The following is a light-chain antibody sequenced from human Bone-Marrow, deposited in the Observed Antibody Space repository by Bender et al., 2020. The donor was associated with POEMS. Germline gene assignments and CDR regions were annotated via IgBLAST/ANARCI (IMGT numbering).Light chain of an antibody. J-gene: IGLJ3*02. CDR1: TSDFGPYNH. CDR3: CGFKVSGAWV. V-gene: IGLV2-14*01. CDR2: EVY. Sequence: QSALTQPASVSGSPGQSITVSCTATTSDFGPYNHVAWYQHHPAKPPRLLISEVYNRATGVSIRFSGSKSGDTAFLTISGLQADDEADCYCCGFKVSGAWVFGGGTKLTVL.